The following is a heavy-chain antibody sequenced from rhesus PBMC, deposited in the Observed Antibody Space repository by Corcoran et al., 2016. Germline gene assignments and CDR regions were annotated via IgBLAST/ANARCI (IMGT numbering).Heavy chain of an antibody. J-gene: IGHJ4*01. D-gene: IGHD6-25*01. V-gene: IGHV4-106*01. CDR3: ARGRQLVPYYFDY. CDR1: GGSISDDYY. CDR2: IYGSGGGT. Sequence: QVQLQESGPGLVKPSETLSLTCAVSGGSISDDYYWSWIRQPLGRGLEWIGYIYGSGGGTNYNPSLKNRVTISIDTSKNQFSLKLSSVTAADTAVYYCARGRQLVPYYFDYWGQGVLVTVSS.